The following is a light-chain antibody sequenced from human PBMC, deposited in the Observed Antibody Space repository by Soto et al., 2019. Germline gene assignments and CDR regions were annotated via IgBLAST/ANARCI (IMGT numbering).Light chain of an antibody. CDR3: ALYLGSGNMV. Sequence: QTVVTQEPSFSVSPGGTVTLTCGLTSGSVSILSYPSWYQQTPGQAPRTLIYSTNTRSSGVPDRFSGSILGTKAALTIAGAQAEDDSHYYCALYLGSGNMVFCGGTKLTVL. J-gene: IGLJ3*02. V-gene: IGLV8-61*01. CDR1: SGSVSILSY. CDR2: STN.